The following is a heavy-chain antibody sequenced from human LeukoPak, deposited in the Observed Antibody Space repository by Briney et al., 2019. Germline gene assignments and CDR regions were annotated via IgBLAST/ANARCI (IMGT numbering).Heavy chain of an antibody. CDR3: ATAKYSSGWYGAFDI. Sequence: ASVKVSCKASGGTFSSYAISWVRQAPGQGLEWMGGIIPIFGTANYAQKFQGRVTITGDESTSTAYMELSSLRSEDAAVYYCATAKYSSGWYGAFDIWGQGTMVTVSS. CDR2: IIPIFGTA. D-gene: IGHD6-19*01. J-gene: IGHJ3*02. CDR1: GGTFSSYA. V-gene: IGHV1-69*13.